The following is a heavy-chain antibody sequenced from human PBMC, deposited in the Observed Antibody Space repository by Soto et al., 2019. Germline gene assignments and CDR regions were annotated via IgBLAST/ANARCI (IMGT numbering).Heavy chain of an antibody. CDR2: ISSRRNDI. Sequence: EVQLVESGGGLVKSGGSLRLSCAASGFIFSSYSMNWVRQAPGKGLEWVSSISSRRNDIYYADSVKDRFTISRDNAKNSLYLKMNSLRDDDTAVYYGARVLTVAGNDYWGQGTLVTVSS. CDR3: ARVLTVAGNDY. D-gene: IGHD6-19*01. V-gene: IGHV3-21*01. J-gene: IGHJ4*02. CDR1: GFIFSSYS.